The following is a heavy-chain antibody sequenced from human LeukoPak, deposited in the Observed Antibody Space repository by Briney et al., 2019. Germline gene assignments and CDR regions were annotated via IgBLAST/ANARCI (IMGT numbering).Heavy chain of an antibody. CDR3: AKDMVDNWSYGVGLDY. V-gene: IGHV3-43*01. CDR2: ISWDGGST. D-gene: IGHD1-7*01. Sequence: GGSLRLSCAASGFTFDDYTMHWVRQAPGKGLEWVSLISWDGGSTYYADSVKGRFTISRDNSKNSLYLQMNSLRTEDTALYYCAKDMVDNWSYGVGLDYWGQGTLVTVSS. J-gene: IGHJ4*02. CDR1: GFTFDDYT.